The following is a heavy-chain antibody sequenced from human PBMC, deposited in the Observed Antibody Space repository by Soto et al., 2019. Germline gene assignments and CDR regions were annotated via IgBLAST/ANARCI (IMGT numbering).Heavy chain of an antibody. J-gene: IGHJ5*02. V-gene: IGHV3-23*01. CDR1: GFTFSSYA. CDR2: ISGSGGST. CDR3: AKSHLIRYQFKLGWFDP. D-gene: IGHD3-9*01. Sequence: GGSLRLSCAASGFTFSSYAMSWVRQAPGKGLEWVSAISGSGGSTYYADSVKGRFTISRDNSKNTLYLQMNSLRAEDTAVYYCAKSHLIRYQFKLGWFDPWGQGTLVTVSS.